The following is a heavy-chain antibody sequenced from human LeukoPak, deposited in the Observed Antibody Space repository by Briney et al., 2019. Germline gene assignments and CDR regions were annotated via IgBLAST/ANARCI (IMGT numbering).Heavy chain of an antibody. V-gene: IGHV4-59*08. D-gene: IGHD3-10*01. Sequence: SETLSLTCTVSGGSISSYYWSWIRQPPGKGLEWIGYIYYIGSTNYNPSLKSRVTISVDTSKNQFSLKVSSVTAADTAVYYCARHNNYGSYAFDIWGQGTVVSVSS. CDR1: GGSISSYY. CDR3: ARHNNYGSYAFDI. CDR2: IYYIGST. J-gene: IGHJ3*02.